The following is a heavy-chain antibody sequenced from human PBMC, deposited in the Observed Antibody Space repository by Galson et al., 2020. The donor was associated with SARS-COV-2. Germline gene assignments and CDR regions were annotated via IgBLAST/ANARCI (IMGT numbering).Heavy chain of an antibody. CDR1: GFTFSSSW. CDR3: ARVGTRSGWKYYFDY. CDR2: INSDGSST. J-gene: IGHJ4*02. D-gene: IGHD6-19*01. V-gene: IGHV3-74*01. Sequence: TGGSLRLSCAASGFTFSSSWMHWVRQAPGKGLVWVSRINSDGSSTSYADSVKGRFTISRDNAKNTLYLQMNSLRAEDTAVYYCARVGTRSGWKYYFDYWGQGILVTVSS.